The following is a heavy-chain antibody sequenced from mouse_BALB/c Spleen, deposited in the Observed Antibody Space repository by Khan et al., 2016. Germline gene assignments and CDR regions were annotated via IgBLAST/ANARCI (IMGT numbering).Heavy chain of an antibody. CDR2: ISGGSSTI. Sequence: EVELVESGGGLVQPGGSRKLSCAASGFTFSVFGIHWVRQAPEKGLEWVAYISGGSSTIYYADTVKGRFTITRDNPKTTLFLQMTSLRSEDTAVYYCARLTPDAMDYWGQGTSVTVSS. J-gene: IGHJ4*01. V-gene: IGHV5-17*02. D-gene: IGHD4-1*01. CDR3: ARLTPDAMDY. CDR1: GFTFSVFG.